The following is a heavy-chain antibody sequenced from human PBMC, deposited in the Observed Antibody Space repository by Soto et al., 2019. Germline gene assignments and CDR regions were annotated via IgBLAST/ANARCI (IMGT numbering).Heavy chain of an antibody. D-gene: IGHD3-22*01. CDR1: GYTFTSDG. J-gene: IGHJ5*02. V-gene: IGHV1-18*01. CDR3: ARFSGRPFYSDSTIVPIVDA. Sequence: QVQLVQSGAEVKKPGASVKVSCKASGYTFTSDGISWVRQAPGQGLEWMGLLSDDNGTTNYAQKLQGRVTMTNDKATNNDSMELRSMRSDDTAVYYCARFSGRPFYSDSTIVPIVDAWGQGPPVTVSS. CDR2: LSDDNGTT.